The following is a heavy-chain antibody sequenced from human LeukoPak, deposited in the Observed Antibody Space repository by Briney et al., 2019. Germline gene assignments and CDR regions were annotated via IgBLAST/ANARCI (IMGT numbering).Heavy chain of an antibody. V-gene: IGHV3-7*01. Sequence: GGSLRLSCAASGFTFSSYWMNWARQAPGKGLEWVASINHNGNVNYYVDSVKGRFTISRDNAKNSLYLQMNSLRAEDTAVYYCARNRWLQPFDYWGQGTLVTVSS. CDR2: INHNGNVN. D-gene: IGHD5-24*01. CDR1: GFTFSSYW. J-gene: IGHJ4*02. CDR3: ARNRWLQPFDY.